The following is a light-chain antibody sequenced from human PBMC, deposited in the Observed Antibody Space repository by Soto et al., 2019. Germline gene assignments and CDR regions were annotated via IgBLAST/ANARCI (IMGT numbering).Light chain of an antibody. J-gene: IGKJ1*01. V-gene: IGKV2-30*02. CDR2: KVP. CDR1: QSLVHPDGNIY. Sequence: DVVMTQSPLSLPVTLGQPASSSCRSSQSLVHPDGNIYLSWFQQRPGQSPRRLIYKVPNRDSGVPDRISGSGSGTGFTLRISRVEAEDVGIYYCMQGTHWPWMFGQGTTVDIK. CDR3: MQGTHWPWM.